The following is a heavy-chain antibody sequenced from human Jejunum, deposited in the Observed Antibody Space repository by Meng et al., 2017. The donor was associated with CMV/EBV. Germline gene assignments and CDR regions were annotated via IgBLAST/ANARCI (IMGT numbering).Heavy chain of an antibody. CDR3: TRHPLYCSGGSCYLTGYYFDY. D-gene: IGHD2-15*01. CDR2: IKGKTDGGTI. V-gene: IGHV3-15*01. Sequence: NWVRQAPGKGLEWVGRIKGKTDGGTIDYAAPVKGRFTISRDDSKNTLYLQMNSLKSEDTAVYYCTRHPLYCSGGSCYLTGYYFDYWGQGTLVTVSS. J-gene: IGHJ4*02.